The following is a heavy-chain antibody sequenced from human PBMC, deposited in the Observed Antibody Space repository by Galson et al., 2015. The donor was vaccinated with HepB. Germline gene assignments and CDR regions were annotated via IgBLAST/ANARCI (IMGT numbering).Heavy chain of an antibody. J-gene: IGHJ4*02. Sequence: SVKVSCKASGYTFTRYAMRWVRQAPGQRLEWMGWINAGNGNTKYSQKFQGRVTITRDTSASTAYMELSSLRSEDTAVYYCARDGAVVPAADGVDYWGQGTLVTVSS. D-gene: IGHD2-2*01. CDR1: GYTFTRYA. V-gene: IGHV1-3*01. CDR2: INAGNGNT. CDR3: ARDGAVVPAADGVDY.